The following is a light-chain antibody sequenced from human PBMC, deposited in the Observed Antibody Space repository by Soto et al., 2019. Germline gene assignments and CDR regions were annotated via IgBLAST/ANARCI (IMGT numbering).Light chain of an antibody. V-gene: IGKV3-20*01. CDR2: ASS. J-gene: IGKJ2*01. CDR3: QRYGSSPYT. Sequence: EIVLTQSPGTLSLSPGERATLSCRASQSISTISLGWYQQKPGQATRLLIYASSSRTGGTPDRFSGSGSGTDFTLTISRLETEDFAVYYCQRYGSSPYTFGQGTKLEI. CDR1: QSISTIS.